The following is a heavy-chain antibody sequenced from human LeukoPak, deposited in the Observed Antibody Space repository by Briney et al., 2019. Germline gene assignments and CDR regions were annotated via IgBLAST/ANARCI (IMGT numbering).Heavy chain of an antibody. CDR2: IKEDGSEK. J-gene: IGHJ6*02. CDR3: ADYFYCSSTSCYLMDV. CDR1: GFTFSSYW. V-gene: IGHV3-7*03. Sequence: GGSLRLSCAASGFTFSSYWMSWVRQAPGKGLEGVANIKEDGSEKHYVVYVKCRFTISRDNAHYSLYLQMNSLRAEDTAVYYCADYFYCSSTSCYLMDVWGQGTTVTVSS. D-gene: IGHD2-2*01.